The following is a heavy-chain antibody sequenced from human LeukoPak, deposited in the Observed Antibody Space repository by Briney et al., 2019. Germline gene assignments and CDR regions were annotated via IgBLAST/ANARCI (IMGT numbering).Heavy chain of an antibody. J-gene: IGHJ4*02. CDR2: ISSSSSYI. V-gene: IGHV3-21*01. D-gene: IGHD3-22*01. CDR1: GFTFGDYA. CDR3: ARVMDYYDSRGGEAFDY. Sequence: GGSLRLSCTGSGFTFGDYAMSWVRQAPGKGLEWVSSISSSSSYIYYADSVKGRFTISRDNAKNSPYLQMNSLRAEDTAVYYCARVMDYYDSRGGEAFDYWGQGTLVTVSS.